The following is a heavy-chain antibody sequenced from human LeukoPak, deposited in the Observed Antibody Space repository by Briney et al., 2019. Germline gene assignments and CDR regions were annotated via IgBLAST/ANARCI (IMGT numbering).Heavy chain of an antibody. Sequence: IPSETLSLTCTVFGGSINSDFWSWIRQSPGKGLEWIGYIFTGGSTNYNPSLNSRVTMSLHTSQNLFSLKLSSVTAADTAVYYCARSASVGGPDAFDIWGQGTVVTVSS. CDR1: GGSINSDF. CDR3: ARSASVGGPDAFDI. CDR2: IFTGGST. V-gene: IGHV4-4*09. D-gene: IGHD4-23*01. J-gene: IGHJ3*02.